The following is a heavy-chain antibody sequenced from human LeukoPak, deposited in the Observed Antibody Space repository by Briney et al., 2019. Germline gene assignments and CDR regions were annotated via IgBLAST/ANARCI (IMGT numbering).Heavy chain of an antibody. D-gene: IGHD1-26*01. J-gene: IGHJ1*01. Sequence: SVKVSCKASGGTFSSYAISWVRQAPGQGLVWMGGIIPIFGTANYAQKFQGRVTITTDESTSTAYMELSSLRSEDTAVYYCARSSGSYYKYFQHWGQGTLVTVSS. CDR1: GGTFSSYA. CDR3: ARSSGSYYKYFQH. CDR2: IIPIFGTA. V-gene: IGHV1-69*05.